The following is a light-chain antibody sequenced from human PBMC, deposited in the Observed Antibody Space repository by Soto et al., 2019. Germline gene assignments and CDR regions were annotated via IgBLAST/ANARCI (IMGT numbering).Light chain of an antibody. CDR3: SSHTSGSTRV. CDR1: LSDVGGYDY. V-gene: IGLV2-14*01. Sequence: QYVLAQPASVSGSPGPSIAISCTRTLSDVGGYDYVSWYQQHPDKAPKLMIYEVTKRPSGVSNRFSGSKSGNTASLTISGLQPEDEADYYCSSHTSGSTRVFGSGTKVTVL. J-gene: IGLJ1*01. CDR2: EVT.